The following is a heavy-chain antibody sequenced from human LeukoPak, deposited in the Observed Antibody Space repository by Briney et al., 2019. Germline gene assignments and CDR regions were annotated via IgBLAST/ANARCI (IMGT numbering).Heavy chain of an antibody. Sequence: SETLSLTCAVYGGSFSGYYWSWIRQPPGKGLEWIGEINHSGSTNYNPSLKSRVTISVDTSKNQFSLKLSSVTAADTAVYYCAKNDYGVFDYWGQGTLVTVSS. CDR1: GGSFSGYY. CDR2: INHSGST. CDR3: AKNDYGVFDY. V-gene: IGHV4-34*01. J-gene: IGHJ4*02. D-gene: IGHD4-17*01.